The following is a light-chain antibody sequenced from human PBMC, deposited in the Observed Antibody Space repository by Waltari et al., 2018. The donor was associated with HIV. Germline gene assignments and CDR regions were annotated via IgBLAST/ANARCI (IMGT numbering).Light chain of an antibody. Sequence: EIVMTQSQATLSVSPGERATLSCRASQSVSSNLAWYQQKLGQAPRLLIYGASTRATGVPARFSGSGSGTEFTLTISSLQSEDFAVYYCQQYNNWPRTFGQGTKVEIK. CDR1: QSVSSN. V-gene: IGKV3-15*01. CDR2: GAS. J-gene: IGKJ1*01. CDR3: QQYNNWPRT.